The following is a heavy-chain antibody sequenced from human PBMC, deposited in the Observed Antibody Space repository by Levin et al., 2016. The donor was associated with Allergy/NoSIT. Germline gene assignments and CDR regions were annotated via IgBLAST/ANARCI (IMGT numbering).Heavy chain of an antibody. Sequence: WIRQPPGKGLEWVAAITTGGGNTYHADSVEGRFNISRDNSKNTLNLQMNSLRAEDTAVYYCARSRVYCSDAGCYNYYYAMDVWGQGTTVTVSS. J-gene: IGHJ6*02. CDR3: ARSRVYCSDAGCYNYYYAMDV. D-gene: IGHD2-2*02. V-gene: IGHV3-23*01. CDR2: ITTGGGNT.